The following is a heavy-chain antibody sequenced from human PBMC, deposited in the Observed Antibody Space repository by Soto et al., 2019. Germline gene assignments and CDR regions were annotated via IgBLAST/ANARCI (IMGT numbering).Heavy chain of an antibody. Sequence: GGSLRLSCAASGFTFSSYGMHWVRQAPGKGLEWVAVIWYDGSNKYYADSVKGRFTISRDNSKNTLYLQMNSLRAEDTAVYYCARASSSSCLDVWGQGTTVTVSS. CDR3: ARASSSSCLDV. CDR1: GFTFSSYG. CDR2: IWYDGSNK. J-gene: IGHJ6*02. V-gene: IGHV3-33*01. D-gene: IGHD2-15*01.